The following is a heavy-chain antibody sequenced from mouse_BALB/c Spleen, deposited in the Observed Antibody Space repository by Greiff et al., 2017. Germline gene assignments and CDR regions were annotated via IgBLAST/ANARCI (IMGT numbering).Heavy chain of an antibody. CDR1: GFTFSSYA. J-gene: IGHJ4*01. CDR2: ISSGGST. D-gene: IGHD3-3*01. CDR3: ARRDDYAMDY. Sequence: DVKLVESGGGLVKPGGSLKLSCAASGFTFSSYAMSWVRQTPEKRLEWVASISSGGSTYYPDSVKGRFTISRDNARNILYLQMSSLRSEDTAMYYCARRDDYAMDYWGQGTSVTVSS. V-gene: IGHV5-6-5*01.